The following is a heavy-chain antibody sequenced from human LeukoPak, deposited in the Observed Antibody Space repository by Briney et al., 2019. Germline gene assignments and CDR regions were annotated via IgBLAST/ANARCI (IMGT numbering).Heavy chain of an antibody. CDR1: GYTLTELS. CDR3: ATEFPIGSGWYYFDY. CDR2: FDPEDGET. V-gene: IGHV1-24*01. Sequence: ASVKVPCKVSGYTLTELSMHWVRQAPGKGLEWMGGFDPEDGETIYAQKFQGRVTMTEDTSTDTAYMELSSLRSEDTAVYYCATEFPIGSGWYYFDYWGQGTLVTVSS. J-gene: IGHJ4*02. D-gene: IGHD6-19*01.